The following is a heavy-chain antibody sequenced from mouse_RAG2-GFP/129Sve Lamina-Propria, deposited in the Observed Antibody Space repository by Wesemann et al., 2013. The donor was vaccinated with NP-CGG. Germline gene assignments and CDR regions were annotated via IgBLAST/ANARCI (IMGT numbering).Heavy chain of an antibody. V-gene: IGHV1-72*01. CDR3: ARTTTVVATEGFAY. Sequence: GRIDPNSGGTKYNEKFKSKATLTVDKPSSTAYMQLSSLTSEDSAVYYCARTTTVVATEGFAYWGQGDSGHCLC. CDR2: IDPNSGGT. D-gene: IGHD1-1*01. J-gene: IGHJ3*01.